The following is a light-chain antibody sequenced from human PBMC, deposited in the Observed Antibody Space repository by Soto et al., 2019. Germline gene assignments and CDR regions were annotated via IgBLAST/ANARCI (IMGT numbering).Light chain of an antibody. CDR3: QQLYSFPLT. V-gene: IGKV1-9*01. CDR2: DAS. CDR1: QDFSNF. Sequence: DIQVTQSRSFLSASIGDRVTITCRASQDFSNFLAWYQQKPGRAPKLLMYDASTLQSGVPSRFSGSGSGTEFTLTISSLQPEDFATYYCQQLYSFPLTFGGGTKVDIK. J-gene: IGKJ4*01.